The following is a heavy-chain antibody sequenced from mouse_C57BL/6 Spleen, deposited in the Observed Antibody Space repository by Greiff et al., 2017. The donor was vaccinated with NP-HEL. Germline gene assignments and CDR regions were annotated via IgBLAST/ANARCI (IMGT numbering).Heavy chain of an antibody. CDR1: GYTFTDYY. J-gene: IGHJ2*01. CDR3: ARSSMVTTRGYYVYY. D-gene: IGHD2-2*01. Sequence: VQLKESGPVLVKPGASVKMSCKASGYTFTDYYMNWVKQSHGKSLEWIGVINPYNGGTSYNQKLKGKATLTVDKSSSTAYMELNSLTSEDSAVYYCARSSMVTTRGYYVYYWGQGTTLTVSS. V-gene: IGHV1-19*01. CDR2: INPYNGGT.